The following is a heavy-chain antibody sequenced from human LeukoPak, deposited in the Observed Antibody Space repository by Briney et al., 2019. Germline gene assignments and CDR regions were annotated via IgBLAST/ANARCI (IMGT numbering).Heavy chain of an antibody. Sequence: GGSLRLSCAASGFTFDDYAMHWVRQAPGKGLEWVSLISGDGGSTYYADSVKGRFTISRDNSKNSLYLHMNSLRTEDTALYYCAIPATVTTPYDAFDIWGQGTMVTVSS. CDR2: ISGDGGST. J-gene: IGHJ3*02. CDR3: AIPATVTTPYDAFDI. CDR1: GFTFDDYA. V-gene: IGHV3-43*02. D-gene: IGHD4-17*01.